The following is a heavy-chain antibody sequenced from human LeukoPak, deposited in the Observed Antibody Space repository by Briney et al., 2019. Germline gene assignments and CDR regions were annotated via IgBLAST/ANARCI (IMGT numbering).Heavy chain of an antibody. Sequence: ASVKVSCKASGYTFTSYDINWVRQATGQGLEWMGWMNPNSGNTGYAQKFQGRVTMTRNTSISTAYMELSSLRSEDTAVYYCARIPSMVRGVIPYGMDAWGQGTTVTVSS. CDR2: MNPNSGNT. V-gene: IGHV1-8*01. CDR3: ARIPSMVRGVIPYGMDA. CDR1: GYTFTSYD. D-gene: IGHD3-10*01. J-gene: IGHJ6*02.